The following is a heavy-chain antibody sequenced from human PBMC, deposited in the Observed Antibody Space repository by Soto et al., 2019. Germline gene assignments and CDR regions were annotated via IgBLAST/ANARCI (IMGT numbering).Heavy chain of an antibody. V-gene: IGHV4-34*01. J-gene: IGHJ5*02. Sequence: TLSLTCAVYGGSFSGYYWSWIRQPPGKGLEWIGEINHSGSTNYNPSLKSRVTISVDTSKNQFSLKLSSVTAADTAVYYCARGGAGYCTNGVCYNWFDPWGQGTLVTVSS. CDR3: ARGGAGYCTNGVCYNWFDP. CDR2: INHSGST. D-gene: IGHD2-8*01. CDR1: GGSFSGYY.